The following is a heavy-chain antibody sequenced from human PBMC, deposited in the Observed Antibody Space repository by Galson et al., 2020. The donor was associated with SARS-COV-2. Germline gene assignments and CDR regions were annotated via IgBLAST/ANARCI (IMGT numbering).Heavy chain of an antibody. CDR3: AGISRFCATTSCSYVYFYGMDV. J-gene: IGHJ6*02. CDR2: IIPVFGTT. Sequence: SVKVSCKASGGTFNSYSISWVRQAPGQGLEWMGGIIPVFGTTNYAQKFPGRVTISADGSTSTVYMEVSSLRSEDTAIYYCAGISRFCATTSCSYVYFYGMDVWGQGTTVTVSS. D-gene: IGHD2-2*01. V-gene: IGHV1-69*13. CDR1: GGTFNSYS.